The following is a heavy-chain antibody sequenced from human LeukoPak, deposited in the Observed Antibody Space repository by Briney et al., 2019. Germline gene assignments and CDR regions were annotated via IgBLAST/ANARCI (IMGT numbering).Heavy chain of an antibody. CDR2: IRAYNDNK. CDR3: AREEGAIDY. D-gene: IGHD1-26*01. CDR1: GYTFTSYG. Sequence: ASVKVSCKASGYTFTSYGISWVRQAPGQGLEWIGWIRAYNDNKNYAQKLKGRVTMTTDTSTSTAYMELRSLRSDDTAVYYCAREEGAIDYWGQGTLVTVSS. V-gene: IGHV1-18*01. J-gene: IGHJ4*02.